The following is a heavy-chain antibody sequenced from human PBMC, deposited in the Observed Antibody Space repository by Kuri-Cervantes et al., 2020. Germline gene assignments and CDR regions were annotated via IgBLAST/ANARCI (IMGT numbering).Heavy chain of an antibody. CDR2: ISYDGSNE. J-gene: IGHJ5*02. Sequence: GESLKISCAASGFTFYSYGMHWVRQAPGKGLEWVAVISYDGSNEYYADSVKGRFTISRDNAKNSLYLQMNSLRDEDTAVYYCARVRLEYSSKVGWFDPWGQGTLVTVSS. CDR1: GFTFYSYG. CDR3: ARVRLEYSSKVGWFDP. D-gene: IGHD6-6*01. V-gene: IGHV3-30*03.